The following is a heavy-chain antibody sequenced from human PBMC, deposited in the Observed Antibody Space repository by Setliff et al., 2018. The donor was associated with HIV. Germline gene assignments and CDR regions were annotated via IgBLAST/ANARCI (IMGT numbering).Heavy chain of an antibody. V-gene: IGHV1-18*01. CDR2: ISADNGNT. J-gene: IGHJ6*03. CDR1: GYIFTNYG. D-gene: IGHD3-10*01. CDR3: ARVPGARPYYYYYMDV. Sequence: ASVKVSCKSSGYIFTNYGISWVRQAPGQGLEWMGWISADNGNTNYAQKLQGRVTMTTDTSTSTADMELRSLRSDDTAVYYCARVPGARPYYYYYMDVWGKGTTVTVSS.